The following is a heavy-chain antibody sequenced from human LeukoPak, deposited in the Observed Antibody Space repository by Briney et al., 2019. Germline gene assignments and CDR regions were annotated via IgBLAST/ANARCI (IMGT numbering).Heavy chain of an antibody. V-gene: IGHV4-59*01. J-gene: IGHJ4*02. CDR1: GGSISSYY. CDR2: IYYSGST. Sequence: SETLSLTCTVSGGSISSYYWSWIRQPPGKGLEWIGYIYYSGSTNYNPSLKSRVTISVDTSKNQFSLKLSSATAADTAVYYCARASDIVATIKDWGQGTLVTVSS. D-gene: IGHD5-12*01. CDR3: ARASDIVATIKD.